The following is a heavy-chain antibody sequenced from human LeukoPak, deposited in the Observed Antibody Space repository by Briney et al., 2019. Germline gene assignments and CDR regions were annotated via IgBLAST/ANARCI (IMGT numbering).Heavy chain of an antibody. J-gene: IGHJ3*02. Sequence: TGGSLGLSCAASGFTFSSYSMNWVRQAPGKGLEWLSYISSSASTIYYGDSVRGRATISRDNAKNSLYLQMNSLRAEDTAVYYCAREYSSSSGRAFDIWGQGTMVTVSS. CDR1: GFTFSSYS. D-gene: IGHD6-6*01. CDR2: ISSSASTI. V-gene: IGHV3-48*01. CDR3: AREYSSSSGRAFDI.